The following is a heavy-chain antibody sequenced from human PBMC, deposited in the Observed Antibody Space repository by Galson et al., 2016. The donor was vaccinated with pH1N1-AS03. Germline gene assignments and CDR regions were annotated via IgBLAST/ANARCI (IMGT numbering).Heavy chain of an antibody. V-gene: IGHV1-69*06. D-gene: IGHD5-12*01. Sequence: SVKVSCKASGGTFSSSIFNWVRQAPGQGLEWMGGIIPNFDTANYAQKFQGRVTITADISTNTAYMELSSLRSEDTAVYYCAGESFSRDVVDILGLGAYVLDVWGQGTTVTVSS. CDR2: IIPNFDTA. J-gene: IGHJ6*02. CDR3: AGESFSRDVVDILGLGAYVLDV. CDR1: GGTFSSSI.